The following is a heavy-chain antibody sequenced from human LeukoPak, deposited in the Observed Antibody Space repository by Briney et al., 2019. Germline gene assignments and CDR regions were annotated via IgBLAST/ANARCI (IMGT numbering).Heavy chain of an antibody. J-gene: IGHJ3*01. CDR2: ISGSSGAT. D-gene: IGHD2-15*01. Sequence: GGSLRLSCAASGFAFSRSDMFWVRQAPGKGLEWVSCISGSSGATYYADSVRGRFTISRDNSKNTVFLQMNSLRAEDTAIYYCAKGGPGAFDFWGQGTMVTVSS. V-gene: IGHV3-23*01. CDR3: AKGGPGAFDF. CDR1: GFAFSRSD.